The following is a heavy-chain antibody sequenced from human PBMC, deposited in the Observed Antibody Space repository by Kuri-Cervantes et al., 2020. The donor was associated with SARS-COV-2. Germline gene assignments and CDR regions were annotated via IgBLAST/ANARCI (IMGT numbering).Heavy chain of an antibody. D-gene: IGHD4-17*01. CDR1: GGSISSSSYY. CDR2: IYYSGST. J-gene: IGHJ6*03. Sequence: ESLKISCTVSGGSISSSSYYWGWIRQPPGKGLEWIGSIYYSGSTYYNPSLKSRVTISVDTSKNQFSLNLTSVTAADTGVYYCARGRTTVPPSYYYYMDVWGTGTTVTVSS. CDR3: ARGRTTVPPSYYYYMDV. V-gene: IGHV4-39*01.